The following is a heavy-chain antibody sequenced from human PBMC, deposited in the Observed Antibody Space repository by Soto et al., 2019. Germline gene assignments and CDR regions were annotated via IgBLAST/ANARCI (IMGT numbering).Heavy chain of an antibody. CDR3: AKDQATTVTTPLGAFDI. J-gene: IGHJ3*02. CDR1: GFTFSSYA. Sequence: EVQLLESGGGLVQPGGSLRLSCAVSGFTFSSYAMSWVRQAPGKGLEWVSAISGSGGSTYYADSVKGRFTISRDNSKNTLYLQMNSLRAEDTAVYYCAKDQATTVTTPLGAFDIWGQGTMVTVSS. CDR2: ISGSGGST. V-gene: IGHV3-23*01. D-gene: IGHD4-17*01.